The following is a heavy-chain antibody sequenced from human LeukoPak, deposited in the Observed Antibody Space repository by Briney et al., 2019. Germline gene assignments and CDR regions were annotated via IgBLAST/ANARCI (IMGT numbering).Heavy chain of an antibody. CDR1: GGSISSGGYY. CDR3: ARVPDGIAVAGFDY. V-gene: IGHV4-31*03. J-gene: IGHJ4*02. CDR2: IYYSGST. D-gene: IGHD6-19*01. Sequence: SETLSLTCTVSGGSISSGGYYWSWIRQHPGKGLEWIGYIYYSGSTYYNPSLKSRVTISVDTSKNQFSLKLSSVTAADTAVYYCARVPDGIAVAGFDYWGQGTLVTVSS.